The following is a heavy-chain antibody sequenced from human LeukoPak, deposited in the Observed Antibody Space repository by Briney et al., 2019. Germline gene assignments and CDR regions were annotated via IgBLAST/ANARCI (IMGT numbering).Heavy chain of an antibody. CDR2: IYHSGST. D-gene: IGHD4-17*01. J-gene: IGHJ5*02. CDR3: ATTPHDYGDHNWFDP. V-gene: IGHV4-38-2*02. Sequence: SETLSLTCTVSGYSISSGYYWGWIRQPPGQGLEWIGSIYHSGSTYYNPSLKSRVTISLDTSKNQFSLKLSSVTAADAAVYYCATTPHDYGDHNWFDPWGQGTLVTVSS. CDR1: GYSISSGYY.